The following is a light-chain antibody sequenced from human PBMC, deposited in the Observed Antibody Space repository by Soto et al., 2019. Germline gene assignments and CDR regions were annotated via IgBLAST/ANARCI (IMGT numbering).Light chain of an antibody. J-gene: IGKJ4*01. CDR3: QQYGRPPLT. V-gene: IGKV3D-20*01. CDR1: QRVSSSY. Sequence: EIVLTQSPATLFLSPGERATLSCGASQRVSSSYLAWDQQKPGLAPRLLIFDASTRATGIPDRFSGSGSGTDFILTIRRLEPEDFAMYYCQQYGRPPLTFGGGTKVEIK. CDR2: DAS.